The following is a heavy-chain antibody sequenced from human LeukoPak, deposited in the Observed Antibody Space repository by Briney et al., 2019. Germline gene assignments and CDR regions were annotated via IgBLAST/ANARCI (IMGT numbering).Heavy chain of an antibody. D-gene: IGHD6-19*01. CDR2: IYYSGST. Sequence: PSETLSLTCTVSGGSISSYYWSWIRQPPGKGLEWIGYIYYSGSTNYNPSLKSRVTISVDTSKNQFSLKLSSVTAADTAVYYCARNAGRYSSGWYGGYSRTDPQTTFDYWGQGTLVTVSS. CDR1: GGSISSYY. CDR3: ARNAGRYSSGWYGGYSRTDPQTTFDY. J-gene: IGHJ4*02. V-gene: IGHV4-59*01.